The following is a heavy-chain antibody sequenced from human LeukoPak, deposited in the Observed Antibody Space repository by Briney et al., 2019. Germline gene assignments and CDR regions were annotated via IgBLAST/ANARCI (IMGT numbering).Heavy chain of an antibody. D-gene: IGHD2-15*01. Sequence: GGSLRLSCAASGFTYNYYSMNWVRQAPGKGLEWVSSISSSSSYIYYADSVKGRFTISRDNAKNSLYLQMNSLRAEDTAVYYCARGGYCSGGSCYNYWGQGTLVTVSS. V-gene: IGHV3-21*01. J-gene: IGHJ4*02. CDR3: ARGGYCSGGSCYNY. CDR1: GFTYNYYS. CDR2: ISSSSSYI.